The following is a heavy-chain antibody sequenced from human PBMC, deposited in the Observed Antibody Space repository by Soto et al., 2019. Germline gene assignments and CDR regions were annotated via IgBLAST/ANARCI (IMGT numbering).Heavy chain of an antibody. CDR1: GFSFSRNG. D-gene: IGHD2-2*03. J-gene: IGHJ4*02. Sequence: QVRLEESGGGVVQPGRSLRLSCAASGFSFSRNGMHWVRQTPEKGLEWVAVISHDGTDQRYADSVRGRFSISRDDSKITVLLQMTSLRPDDTAVYFCARDGYCGTEKCYSGLPDYWGQGTLVTVSS. CDR2: ISHDGTDQ. CDR3: ARDGYCGTEKCYSGLPDY. V-gene: IGHV3-30*03.